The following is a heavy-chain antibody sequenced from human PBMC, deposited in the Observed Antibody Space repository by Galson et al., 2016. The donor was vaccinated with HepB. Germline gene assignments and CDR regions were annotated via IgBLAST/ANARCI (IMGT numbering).Heavy chain of an antibody. V-gene: IGHV3-23*01. CDR1: GFTFSTYA. CDR2: FRENGGST. CDR3: AKGGRYCGGDCYSH. D-gene: IGHD2-21*02. Sequence: SLRLSCAASGFTFSTYAMSWVRQSPGKRLEWVSTFRENGGSTYYADSVKGRFTISRDNSKNTLFLQMDSLRVEDTAVYYCAKGGRYCGGDCYSHWGQGTLVTVPS. J-gene: IGHJ4*02.